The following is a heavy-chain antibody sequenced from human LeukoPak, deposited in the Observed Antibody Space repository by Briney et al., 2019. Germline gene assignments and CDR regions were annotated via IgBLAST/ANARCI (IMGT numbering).Heavy chain of an antibody. CDR1: GFTFSSYA. Sequence: GGSLRLSCAASGFTFSSYAMNWVRQTPGKGLEWVSSISGSGGSLYYADSVKGRFTISRDNSKNTFYLQMNGLRAEDTAIYYCAKDFVAVTAIGMYYSDYWGQGTLVTVSA. CDR2: ISGSGGSL. CDR3: AKDFVAVTAIGMYYSDY. V-gene: IGHV3-23*01. J-gene: IGHJ4*02. D-gene: IGHD2-21*02.